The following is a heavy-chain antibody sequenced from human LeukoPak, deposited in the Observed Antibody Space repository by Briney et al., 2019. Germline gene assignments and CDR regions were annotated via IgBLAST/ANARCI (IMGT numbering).Heavy chain of an antibody. Sequence: SETLSLTCTVSGGSISSYYWSWIRQPAGKGLEWIGRINTSGSTNYNPSLKSRVTMSVDTSKNQFSLKLSCVTAADTAVYYCARLRPYCSSTSCYLGNWFDPWGQGTLVTVSS. CDR1: GGSISSYY. J-gene: IGHJ5*02. D-gene: IGHD2-2*01. CDR2: INTSGST. CDR3: ARLRPYCSSTSCYLGNWFDP. V-gene: IGHV4-4*07.